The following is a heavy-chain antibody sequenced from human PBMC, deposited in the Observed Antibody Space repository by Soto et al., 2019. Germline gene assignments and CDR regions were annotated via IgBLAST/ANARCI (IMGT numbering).Heavy chain of an antibody. V-gene: IGHV3-30*18. J-gene: IGHJ4*02. CDR1: GFTFSSYG. CDR3: AKDPDCSGGSCYSYFDY. D-gene: IGHD2-15*01. Sequence: QVQLVESGGGVVQPGRSLRLSCAASGFTFSSYGMHWVRQAPGKGLEWVAVISYDGSNKYYADSVKGRFTISRDNSKNTLYLQMNSLRAEDTAVYYSAKDPDCSGGSCYSYFDYWGQGTLVTVSS. CDR2: ISYDGSNK.